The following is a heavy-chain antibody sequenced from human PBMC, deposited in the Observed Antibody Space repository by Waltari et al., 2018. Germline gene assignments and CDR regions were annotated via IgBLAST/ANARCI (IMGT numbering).Heavy chain of an antibody. D-gene: IGHD1-26*01. CDR2: INHSGST. CDR3: ARHRVGATYYYYYMDV. Sequence: QVQLQQWGAGLLKPSETLSLTCAVYGGSFSGYYWRWIRQPPGKGLEWIGEINHSGSTNYNPSLRSRVTISVDTSKNQFSLKQSSVTAADTAVYYCARHRVGATYYYYYMDVWGKGTTVTVSS. CDR1: GGSFSGYY. V-gene: IGHV4-34*01. J-gene: IGHJ6*03.